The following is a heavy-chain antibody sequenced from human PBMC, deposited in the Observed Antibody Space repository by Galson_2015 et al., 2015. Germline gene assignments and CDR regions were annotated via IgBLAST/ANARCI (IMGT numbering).Heavy chain of an antibody. D-gene: IGHD4-17*01. J-gene: IGHJ5*02. CDR3: AREMTTVTPDWFDP. CDR2: ISAYNGNT. Sequence: WISAYNGNTNYAQKLQGRVTMTPDTSTSTAYMELRSLRSDDTAVYYCAREMTTVTPDWFDPWGQGTLVTVSS. V-gene: IGHV1-18*01.